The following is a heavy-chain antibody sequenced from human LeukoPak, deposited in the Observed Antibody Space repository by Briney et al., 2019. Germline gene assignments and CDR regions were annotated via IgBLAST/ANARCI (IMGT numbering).Heavy chain of an antibody. CDR1: GFSFSSYW. V-gene: IGHV3-74*03. CDR3: VRSAFHAGSGNYYDY. CDR2: IDNAGSIT. D-gene: IGHD3-22*01. Sequence: GGSLRLSCAASGFSFSSYWIHWVRQAPGKGPVWVSRIDNAGSITTYADSVKGRFTISRDNAENTLYLQMNSLRVEDTAVYYCVRSAFHAGSGNYYDYWGQGTLVTVSS. J-gene: IGHJ4*02.